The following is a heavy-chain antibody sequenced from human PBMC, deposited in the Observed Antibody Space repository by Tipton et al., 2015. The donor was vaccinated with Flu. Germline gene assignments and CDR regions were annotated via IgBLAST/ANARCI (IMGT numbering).Heavy chain of an antibody. CDR1: SGSIRSTNYF. V-gene: IGHV4-39*01. J-gene: IGHJ3*02. CDR2: IYPSGTT. D-gene: IGHD4/OR15-4a*01. CDR3: ARAIYGAFDAFDI. Sequence: TLSLTCTVSSGSIRSTNYFCAWIRQPPGKRLELIGSIYPSGTTYYNPSLKSRVTISVDTSKSQFSLKLRSVTAADTAVYYCARAIYGAFDAFDIWGRGTVVTVSS.